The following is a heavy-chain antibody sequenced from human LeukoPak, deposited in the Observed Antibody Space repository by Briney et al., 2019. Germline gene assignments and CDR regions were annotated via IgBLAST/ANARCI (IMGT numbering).Heavy chain of an antibody. V-gene: IGHV3-7*04. CDR1: GFTFRNYW. J-gene: IGHJ4*02. D-gene: IGHD6-13*01. CDR2: INQDGSKK. CDR3: ARDGQYTSSWYDFDF. Sequence: GGSLRLSCEASGFTFRNYWMNWVRQAPGKGLEWVANINQDGSKKHFVGSVEGRFTIARDNAKNSLYLQMNSLRAEDTAVYYCARDGQYTSSWYDFDFWGQGTLVTVSS.